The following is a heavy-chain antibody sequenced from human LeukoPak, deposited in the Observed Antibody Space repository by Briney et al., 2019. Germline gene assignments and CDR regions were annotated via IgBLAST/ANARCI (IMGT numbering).Heavy chain of an antibody. CDR2: ISNSGGST. Sequence: PGGSLRLSCAAPGFAFSTYAMSWVRQAPGKGLEWVSAISNSGGSTYYADFVKGRFTISRDNSKNTLYLQMSSLRAEDTAVYYCAKDVNWYGNLDYWGQGTLVTVSS. CDR1: GFAFSTYA. V-gene: IGHV3-23*01. J-gene: IGHJ4*02. D-gene: IGHD1-1*01. CDR3: AKDVNWYGNLDY.